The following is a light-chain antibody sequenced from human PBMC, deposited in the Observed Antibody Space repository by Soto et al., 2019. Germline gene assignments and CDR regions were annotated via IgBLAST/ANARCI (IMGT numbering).Light chain of an antibody. V-gene: IGKV1-5*03. Sequence: DIQMTQSPSTLAASVGDRGTITCRASQSIRTWLAWYQQKPGKAPNLLIYQASRLESGVPSRFSGGGSGTEFALTISSLQPDDFATYYCQQSYSTFWTFGQGTRLEIK. CDR2: QAS. CDR1: QSIRTW. J-gene: IGKJ5*01. CDR3: QQSYSTFWT.